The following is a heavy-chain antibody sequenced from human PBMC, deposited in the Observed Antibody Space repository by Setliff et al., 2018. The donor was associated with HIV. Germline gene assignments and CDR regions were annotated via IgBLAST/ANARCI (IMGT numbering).Heavy chain of an antibody. D-gene: IGHD4-17*01. CDR3: ASSVDNYGYNRWFDP. CDR2: IILLFGTP. V-gene: IGHV1-69*05. J-gene: IGHJ5*02. CDR1: GGTFSSYA. Sequence: SVRVSCKASGGTFSSYAISWVRQAPGQGLEWMGGIILLFGTPNYAQNFQGRVTMTTDTSTSTVYMELRSLRTDDTAVYYCASSVDNYGYNRWFDPWGQGTLVTVSS.